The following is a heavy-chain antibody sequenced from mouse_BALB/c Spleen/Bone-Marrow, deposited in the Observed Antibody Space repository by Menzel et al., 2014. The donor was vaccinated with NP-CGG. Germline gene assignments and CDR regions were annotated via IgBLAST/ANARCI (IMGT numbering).Heavy chain of an antibody. CDR1: GFDFSRYW. CDR3: ARLSYYGRFAY. CDR2: INPDSTTI. J-gene: IGHJ3*01. V-gene: IGHV4-1*02. D-gene: IGHD1-1*01. Sequence: EVQVVESGGGLVQPGGSLKLSCAASGFDFSRYWMSWVRRAPGKGLEWIGEINPDSTTINYAPSLKDKFILSRDNAKNTLYLQMSKVRSDDTALYYCARLSYYGRFAYWGQGTLVTVSA.